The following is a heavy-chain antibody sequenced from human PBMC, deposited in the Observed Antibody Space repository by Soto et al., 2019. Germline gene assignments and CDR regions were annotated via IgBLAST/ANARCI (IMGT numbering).Heavy chain of an antibody. D-gene: IGHD2-15*01. CDR3: AKVRGYCSGGSCQLFDY. J-gene: IGHJ4*02. CDR2: ISGSGGST. CDR1: GFTFSSYA. V-gene: IGHV3-23*01. Sequence: GGSLRLSCAASGFTFSSYAMSWVRQAPGKGLEWVSAISGSGGSTYYADSVKGRFTISRDNSKNTLYLQMNSLRAEDTAVYYCAKVRGYCSGGSCQLFDYWGQGTLVTVSS.